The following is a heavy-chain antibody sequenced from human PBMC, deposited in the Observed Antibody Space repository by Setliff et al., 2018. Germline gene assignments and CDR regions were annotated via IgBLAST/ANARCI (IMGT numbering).Heavy chain of an antibody. CDR1: GGSIVSHSC. J-gene: IGHJ5*02. CDR3: TRGAVAGRGWFDP. CDR2: TSHSGSA. Sequence: KTSETLSLTCGVSGGSIVSHSCWTWVRQAPGKGLEWIGETSHSGSAHYNPSLRSRVTISVDKSKNHFSLKLTSVTAADTAVYYCTRGAVAGRGWFDPWGQGTQVTVSS. V-gene: IGHV4-4*02. D-gene: IGHD6-19*01.